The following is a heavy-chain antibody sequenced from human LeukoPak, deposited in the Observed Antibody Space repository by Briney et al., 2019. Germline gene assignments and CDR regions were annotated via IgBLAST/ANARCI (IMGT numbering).Heavy chain of an antibody. Sequence: ASVKVSCKASGYTFTGYHIHWVRQAPGQGLEWMERINPYSGDTNFAQKFQGRVTMTRDTSITTAYMDLSSLTPDDTAVYFCARDQGSLTRSWYTGYWGQGTQVTVSP. CDR3: ARDQGSLTRSWYTGY. CDR1: GYTFTGYH. V-gene: IGHV1-2*06. CDR2: INPYSGDT. J-gene: IGHJ4*02. D-gene: IGHD6-13*01.